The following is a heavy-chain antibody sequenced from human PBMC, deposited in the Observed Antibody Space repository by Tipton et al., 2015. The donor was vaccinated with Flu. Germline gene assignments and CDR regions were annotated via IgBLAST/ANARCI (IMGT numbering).Heavy chain of an antibody. CDR1: SGFITGHY. CDR3: ARDVAAVPAAIRD. D-gene: IGHD6-13*01. CDR2: IYYSGTT. J-gene: IGHJ4*02. Sequence: TLSLTCTVSSGFITGHYWSWVRQPPGKGLEWIGYIYYSGTTNYNPSLKSRVTISVGTSKTQLSLKLNSVTAADTAVYYCARDVAAVPAAIRDWGQGTLVTVSS. V-gene: IGHV4-59*11.